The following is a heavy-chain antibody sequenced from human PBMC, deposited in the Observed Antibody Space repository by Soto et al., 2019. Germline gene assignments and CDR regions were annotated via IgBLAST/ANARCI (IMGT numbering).Heavy chain of an antibody. Sequence: SETLSLTCAFYGGSFSGYYWTWIRQPPGKGLEWIGEINHSGSTNYTPSLKSRVTISVDRSKNQFSLKLSSVTAAATAVYYCARSINPWGQGTLVTVSS. CDR3: ARSINP. CDR1: GGSFSGYY. D-gene: IGHD3-10*01. J-gene: IGHJ5*02. V-gene: IGHV4-34*01. CDR2: INHSGST.